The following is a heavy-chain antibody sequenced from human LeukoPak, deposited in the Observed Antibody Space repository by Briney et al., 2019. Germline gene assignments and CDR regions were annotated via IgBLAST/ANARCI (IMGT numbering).Heavy chain of an antibody. J-gene: IGHJ4*02. CDR3: QAAGPFDY. CDR2: IRYDGSNK. V-gene: IGHV3-30*02. Sequence: GGSLRLSCAASGFTFSSYGMHWVRQAPGKGLEWVAFIRYDGSNKYYADSVKGRFTISRDNAKNSLYLQMNSLRAEDTAVYYCQAAGPFDYWGQGTLVTVSS. CDR1: GFTFSSYG. D-gene: IGHD6-13*01.